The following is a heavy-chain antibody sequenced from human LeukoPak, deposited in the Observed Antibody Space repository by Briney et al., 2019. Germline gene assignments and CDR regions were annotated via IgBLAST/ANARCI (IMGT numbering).Heavy chain of an antibody. D-gene: IGHD3-9*01. CDR3: ARDPLGDILTGPDAFDI. CDR1: GFTFSSYS. J-gene: IGHJ3*02. Sequence: GGSLRLSCAASGFTFSSYSMNWVRQAPGKGLEWVSSISSSSSYIYYADSVKGRFTISRDNAKNSLYLQMNSLRAEDTAVYYCARDPLGDILTGPDAFDIWGQGTMVTVSS. V-gene: IGHV3-21*01. CDR2: ISSSSSYI.